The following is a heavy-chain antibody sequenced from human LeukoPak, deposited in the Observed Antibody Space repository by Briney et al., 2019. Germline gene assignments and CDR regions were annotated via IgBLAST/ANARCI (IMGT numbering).Heavy chain of an antibody. CDR2: IYDSGST. J-gene: IGHJ4*02. CDR1: GGSIRSSYYY. V-gene: IGHV4-39*01. CDR3: ARVRIPQYSSSWYRGAYYFDY. D-gene: IGHD6-13*01. Sequence: SETLSLTCTVSGGSIRSSYYYWGWIRQPPGKGLEWIGSIYDSGSTYYNPSLKSRVTISVDTSKNQFSLKLSSVTAADTAVYYCARVRIPQYSSSWYRGAYYFDYWGQGTLVTVSS.